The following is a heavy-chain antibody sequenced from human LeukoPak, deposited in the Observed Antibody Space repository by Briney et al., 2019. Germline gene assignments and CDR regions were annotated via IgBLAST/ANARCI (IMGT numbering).Heavy chain of an antibody. CDR2: MTSGGST. D-gene: IGHD1-1*01. CDR3: AKTTGTLLEPFDI. J-gene: IGHJ3*02. Sequence: GGSLRLSCSASGFTFSSYAIAWVRQAPGKGLEWVSSMTSGGSTFSADSVKGRFTISRDNSKNTVYLQMNSLRAEDTALYYCAKTTGTLLEPFDIWGQGTMVTVSS. V-gene: IGHV3-23*01. CDR1: GFTFSSYA.